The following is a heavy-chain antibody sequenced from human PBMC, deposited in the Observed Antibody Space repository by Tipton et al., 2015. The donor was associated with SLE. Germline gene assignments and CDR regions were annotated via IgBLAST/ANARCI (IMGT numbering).Heavy chain of an antibody. J-gene: IGHJ4*02. CDR2: IYADDSHT. Sequence: QSGAEVKKPGESLKISCEGSGNSFTSYWIGWVRQMPGKGLEWMGIIYADDSHTTYSPSFQGQVTISADKSISTAYLQWRSLKASDTAMYYCARGLYGDAGDSWGQGTLVTVSS. CDR1: GNSFTSYW. D-gene: IGHD4-17*01. V-gene: IGHV5-51*03. CDR3: ARGLYGDAGDS.